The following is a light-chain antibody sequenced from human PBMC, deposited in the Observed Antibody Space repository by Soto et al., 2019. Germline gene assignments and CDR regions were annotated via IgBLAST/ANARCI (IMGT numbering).Light chain of an antibody. V-gene: IGKV3-11*01. CDR1: QSVSNY. Sequence: EIVLTQSPATLSLSPGERATLSCRASQSVSNYLAWYQQKPGQAPRLLISGASNRATGIPARFSGSGSGTDFTLTISSLEPEDVAVYYCHQYYGTSTFGQGTRVEIK. J-gene: IGKJ1*01. CDR3: HQYYGTST. CDR2: GAS.